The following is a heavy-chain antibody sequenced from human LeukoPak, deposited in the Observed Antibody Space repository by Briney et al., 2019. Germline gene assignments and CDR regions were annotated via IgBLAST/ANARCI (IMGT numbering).Heavy chain of an antibody. CDR2: INHSGST. V-gene: IGHV4-34*01. CDR1: GGSFSGYY. D-gene: IGHD3-10*01. J-gene: IGHJ5*02. CDR3: ARSMVRGVNWFDP. Sequence: SETLSLTCAVYGGSFSGYYWSWIRQPPGKGLEWIGEINHSGSTNYDPSLKSRVTISVDTSKNQFSLKLSSVTAAVTAVYYCARSMVRGVNWFDPWGQGTLVTVSS.